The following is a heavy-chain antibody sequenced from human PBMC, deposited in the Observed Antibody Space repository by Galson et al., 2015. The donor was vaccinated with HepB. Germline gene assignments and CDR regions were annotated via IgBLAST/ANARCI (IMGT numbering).Heavy chain of an antibody. CDR2: IYYSGST. V-gene: IGHV4-59*08. D-gene: IGHD3-22*01. CDR3: ARRFSYYDSNAFEI. J-gene: IGHJ3*02. CDR1: GGSISSYY. Sequence: SETLSLTCTVSGGSISSYYWSWIRQPPGKGLEWIGYIYYSGSTNYNPSLKSRVTISVDTSKNQFSLKLSSVTAADTAVYYCARRFSYYDSNAFEIWGQGTMVTVSS.